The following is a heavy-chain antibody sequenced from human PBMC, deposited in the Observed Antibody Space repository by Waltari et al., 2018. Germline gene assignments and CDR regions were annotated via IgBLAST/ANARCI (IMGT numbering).Heavy chain of an antibody. J-gene: IGHJ4*02. Sequence: EVQLVQSGAEVKKPGESLKISCKGSGYSFTSYWIGWVRQMPGKGLEWMGIIYPGDSDTRYSPSFQGQVTISADKSISTAYLQWSSLKASDTAMYYWARTPWYSGSYYYFDYWGQGTLVTVSS. D-gene: IGHD1-26*01. CDR2: IYPGDSDT. CDR1: GYSFTSYW. V-gene: IGHV5-51*01. CDR3: ARTPWYSGSYYYFDY.